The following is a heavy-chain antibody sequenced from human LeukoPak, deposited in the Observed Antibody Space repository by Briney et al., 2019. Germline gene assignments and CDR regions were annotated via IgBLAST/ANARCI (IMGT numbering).Heavy chain of an antibody. Sequence: PSETLSPTCGASDYSISSGYYWGWIRQPPGQGLEWIGSIYHSGSTYYNPSLKSRVTISVDTSKNQFSLKLSSVTAADTAVYYCARVDRNYYYYYMDVWGKGTTVTVSS. J-gene: IGHJ6*03. CDR2: IYHSGST. CDR3: ARVDRNYYYYYMDV. CDR1: DYSISSGYY. V-gene: IGHV4-38-2*01.